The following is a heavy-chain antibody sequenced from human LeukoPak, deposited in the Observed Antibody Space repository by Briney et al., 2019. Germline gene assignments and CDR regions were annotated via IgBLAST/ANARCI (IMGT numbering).Heavy chain of an antibody. D-gene: IGHD1-26*01. V-gene: IGHV1-69*05. Sequence: ASVKVSCKASGYTFTGYYMHWVRQAPGQGLEWMGRIIPIFGTANYAQKFQGRVTITTDESTSTAYMELSSLRSEDTAVYYCARLGQQVGATRDYWGQGTLVTVSS. CDR1: GYTFTGYY. J-gene: IGHJ4*02. CDR3: ARLGQQVGATRDY. CDR2: IIPIFGTA.